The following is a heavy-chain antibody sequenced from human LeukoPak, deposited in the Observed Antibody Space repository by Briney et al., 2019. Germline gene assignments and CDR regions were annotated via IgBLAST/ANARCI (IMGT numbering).Heavy chain of an antibody. D-gene: IGHD2-21*01. Sequence: GGSLRLSCAASGFTFGNAWMNWVRQAPGKGVEWVGRIKRKDYGGTIDYAAPVKGRYTISRDDSKNTLYLQMNSLKTEDTAVYYCTTDYGSSISSYYYYGMDVWGQGTTVTVSS. V-gene: IGHV3-15*07. CDR2: IKRKDYGGTI. J-gene: IGHJ6*02. CDR3: TTDYGSSISSYYYYGMDV. CDR1: GFTFGNAW.